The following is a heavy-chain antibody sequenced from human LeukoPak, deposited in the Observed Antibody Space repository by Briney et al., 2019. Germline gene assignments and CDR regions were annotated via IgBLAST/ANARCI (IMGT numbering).Heavy chain of an antibody. Sequence: PGGSLRLSCAASGFTFSIYSMNWVRQAPGKGLEWVSSISSSSSYIYYADSVKGRFTISRDNAKNSLYLQMNSLRAEDTAVYYCARVGPSSSSWSFDAFDIWGQGTMVTVSS. V-gene: IGHV3-21*01. CDR3: ARVGPSSSSWSFDAFDI. D-gene: IGHD6-13*01. CDR2: ISSSSSYI. CDR1: GFTFSIYS. J-gene: IGHJ3*02.